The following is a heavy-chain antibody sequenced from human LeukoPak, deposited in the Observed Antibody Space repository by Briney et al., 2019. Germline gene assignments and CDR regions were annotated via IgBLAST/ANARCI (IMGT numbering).Heavy chain of an antibody. V-gene: IGHV3-30*02. CDR2: IRYDGSNT. D-gene: IGHD2-15*01. CDR1: GFTFNNYG. J-gene: IGHJ4*02. Sequence: GGSLRLSCAASGFTFNNYGMHWVRQAPGKGLEWVTFIRYDGSNTYYADSVKGRFTISRDNSRNTLYLQIDSLRAEDTAVYYCAKGGSTYSYSFDYWGQGTLVTVSS. CDR3: AKGGSTYSYSFDY.